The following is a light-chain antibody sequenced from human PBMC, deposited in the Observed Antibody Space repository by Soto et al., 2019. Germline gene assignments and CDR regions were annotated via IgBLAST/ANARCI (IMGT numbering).Light chain of an antibody. CDR2: DAS. Sequence: DIQMTQSPSTLSASVGDRVTITCRASQSISNHLAWYQHKPGKAPKALIYDASTLESGVPSRFSGSGFGTEFTLTITTLQPDDCATYFCQQSNSYFDQGTEVEIK. CDR3: QQSNSY. V-gene: IGKV1-5*01. J-gene: IGKJ2*01. CDR1: QSISNH.